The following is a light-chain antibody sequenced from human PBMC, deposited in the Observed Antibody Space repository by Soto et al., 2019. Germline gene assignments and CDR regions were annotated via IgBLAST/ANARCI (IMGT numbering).Light chain of an antibody. J-gene: IGLJ3*02. Sequence: QSVLTQPPSLSDAPRQRVTISCFGSSSNIGKHAVNWYQQFPGKAPKLLIYYDDLLPSGVSDRFSGSKSGTSASLAISGLQSEDEADYYCATWDDSLNGWVFGGGTKVTVL. CDR3: ATWDDSLNGWV. V-gene: IGLV1-36*01. CDR2: YDD. CDR1: SSNIGKHA.